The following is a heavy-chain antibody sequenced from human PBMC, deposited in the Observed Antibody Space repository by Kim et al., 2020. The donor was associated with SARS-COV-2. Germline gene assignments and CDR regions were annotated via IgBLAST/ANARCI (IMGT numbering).Heavy chain of an antibody. CDR1: GFTFSNYG. V-gene: IGHV3-23*01. D-gene: IGHD2-8*02. J-gene: IGHJ6*02. CDR3: AKGGASGYWGMDV. Sequence: GGSLRLSCAASGFTFSNYGMSWVRQAPGEGREWVSSIGGGGAGTYYADSVKGRFTISRDNSKNTRFLQMNNLRVEDTALYYGAKGGASGYWGMDVWGQGTTVTVSS. CDR2: IGGGGAGT.